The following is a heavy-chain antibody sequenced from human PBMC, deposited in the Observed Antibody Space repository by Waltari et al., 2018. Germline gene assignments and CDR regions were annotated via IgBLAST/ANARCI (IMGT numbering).Heavy chain of an antibody. Sequence: QVQLQQWGAGLLKPSETLSLTCAVYGGSFSGYYWSWIRQPPGKGLEWIGEINHSGSTNYNPSLKSRVTISVDTSKNQFSLKLSSVTAADTAVYYCARYSRGRVVVPAASGYFDYWGQGTLVTVSS. CDR2: INHSGST. D-gene: IGHD2-2*01. J-gene: IGHJ4*02. CDR1: GGSFSGYY. CDR3: ARYSRGRVVVPAASGYFDY. V-gene: IGHV4-34*01.